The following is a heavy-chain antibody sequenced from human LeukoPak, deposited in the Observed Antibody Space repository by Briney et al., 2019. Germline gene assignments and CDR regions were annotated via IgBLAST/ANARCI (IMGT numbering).Heavy chain of an antibody. CDR1: GFTFSNHA. CDR2: ISPPAGTT. CDR3: AREYSYGYDDWFDP. V-gene: IGHV3-23*01. D-gene: IGHD5-18*01. Sequence: PGGSLRLSCAASGFTFSNHAMSWFRQAPGKGLEWVSAISPPAGTTYFADSVKGRFTISRYNSKNTLYLQMNSLRAGDTAIYYCAREYSYGYDDWFDPWGQGTLVTVSS. J-gene: IGHJ5*02.